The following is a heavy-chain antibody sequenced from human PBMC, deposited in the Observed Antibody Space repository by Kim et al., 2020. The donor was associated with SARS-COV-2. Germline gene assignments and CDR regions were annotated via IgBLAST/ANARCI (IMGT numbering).Heavy chain of an antibody. J-gene: IGHJ6*02. CDR1: GFTFSSYG. V-gene: IGHV3-33*01. CDR3: ARDTRDYYGMDV. CDR2: IWYDGSNK. Sequence: GGSLRLSCAASGFTFSSYGMHWVRQAPGKGLEWVAVIWYDGSNKYYADSVKGRFPISRENSKNTLYLQMNSLRAEDTAVYYCARDTRDYYGMDVWGQGTTVTVSS.